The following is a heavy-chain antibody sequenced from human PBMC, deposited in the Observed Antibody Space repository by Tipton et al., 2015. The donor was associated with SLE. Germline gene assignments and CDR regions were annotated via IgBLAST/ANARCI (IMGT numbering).Heavy chain of an antibody. V-gene: IGHV4-59*01. CDR3: ARGHNWGLDDAFDI. CDR1: GGSISHFY. D-gene: IGHD7-27*01. J-gene: IGHJ3*02. CDR2: IYYSGTT. Sequence: TLSLTCSVSGGSISHFYWSWIRQPPGKGLEWIAYIYYSGTTNYNPSLKSRVSISVDTSKNHFSLNLYSVTAADTAVYYCARGHNWGLDDAFDIWGQGTMVSVSS.